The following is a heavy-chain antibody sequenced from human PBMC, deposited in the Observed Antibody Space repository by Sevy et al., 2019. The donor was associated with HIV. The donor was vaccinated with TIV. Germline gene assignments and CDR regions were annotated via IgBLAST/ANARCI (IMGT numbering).Heavy chain of an antibody. Sequence: GGSLRLSCAASGFTFSKYIMSWVRQAPGKGLEWVSSLSFGCGRINYADSVKGRFTISRDDSKNTLYLQMNSLRADDTAVYYCAREGCTKPHDYWGQGTLVTVSS. J-gene: IGHJ4*02. CDR1: GFTFSKYI. V-gene: IGHV3-23*01. CDR2: LSFGCGRI. D-gene: IGHD2-8*01. CDR3: AREGCTKPHDY.